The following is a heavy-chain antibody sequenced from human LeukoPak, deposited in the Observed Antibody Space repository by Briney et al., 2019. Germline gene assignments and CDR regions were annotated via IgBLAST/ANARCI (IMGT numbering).Heavy chain of an antibody. D-gene: IGHD5-18*01. Sequence: GGSLRLSCAASGFTFSSFAMSWVRQAPGKGLEWVSAISGSGDSTYYPYSVKGQFTISRDNSKNTLYLQMNSLRAEDTAVYYCAKDLGYSYHYPVGAFDIWGQGTMVTVSS. CDR1: GFTFSSFA. J-gene: IGHJ3*02. V-gene: IGHV3-23*01. CDR3: AKDLGYSYHYPVGAFDI. CDR2: ISGSGDST.